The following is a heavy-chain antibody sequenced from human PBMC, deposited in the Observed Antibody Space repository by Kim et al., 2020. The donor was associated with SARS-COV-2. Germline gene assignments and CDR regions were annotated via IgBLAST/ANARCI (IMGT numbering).Heavy chain of an antibody. J-gene: IGHJ4*02. CDR2: IYNSGST. CDR3: ARGVTAPSRALDY. V-gene: IGHV4-31*03. Sequence: SETLSLTCTVSGGSISSGGYYWSWIRQHPGKGLEGIGYIYNSGSTYYNPSLKSRVTISVDTSKNQFSLKLSSVTAADTAVYYCARGVTAPSRALDYWGQGTLVTVSS. CDR1: GGSISSGGYY. D-gene: IGHD5-18*01.